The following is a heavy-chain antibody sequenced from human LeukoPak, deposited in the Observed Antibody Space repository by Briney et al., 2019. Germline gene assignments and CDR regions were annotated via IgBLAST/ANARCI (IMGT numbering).Heavy chain of an antibody. CDR1: GYTFTSYG. Sequence: ASVKVSCKASGYTFTSYGISWVRQAPGQGLEWMGWISTYNGDTNYAQKLQGIVTMTTDTSTNTAYMELRSLRSDDTAVYYCAREGLGELTLDYWGQGTLVTVSS. CDR2: ISTYNGDT. CDR3: AREGLGELTLDY. D-gene: IGHD3-16*01. V-gene: IGHV1-18*01. J-gene: IGHJ4*02.